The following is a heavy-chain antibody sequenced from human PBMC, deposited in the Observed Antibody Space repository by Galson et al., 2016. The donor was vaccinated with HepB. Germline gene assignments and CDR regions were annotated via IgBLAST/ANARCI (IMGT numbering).Heavy chain of an antibody. D-gene: IGHD3-16*01. CDR2: INPNSGGT. CDR3: AVTYYDYIWGSGGAYFDL. CDR1: GYTFTGYY. V-gene: IGHV1-2*04. J-gene: IGHJ2*01. Sequence: SVKVSCKASGYTFTGYYVHWVRQAPGQGLEWMGWINPNSGGTNYAQKFQGWVTMTRDTSISTAYMELSSLRSEDTAVYYCAVTYYDYIWGSGGAYFDLWGRGTLVTVSS.